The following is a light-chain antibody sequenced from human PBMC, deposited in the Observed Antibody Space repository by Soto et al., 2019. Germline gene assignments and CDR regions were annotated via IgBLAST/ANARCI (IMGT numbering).Light chain of an antibody. CDR1: SSDVGGYNY. CDR2: DVS. J-gene: IGLJ1*01. Sequence: QSVLTQPASVSGSPGQWITISCTGTSSDVGGYNYVSWYQQHPGKAPKLMIYDVSNRHSGVSNRFSGSKSGNTASLTISGLQAEDEADYYCSSYTSSSTLGYVFGTGTKVTVL. CDR3: SSYTSSSTLGYV. V-gene: IGLV2-14*01.